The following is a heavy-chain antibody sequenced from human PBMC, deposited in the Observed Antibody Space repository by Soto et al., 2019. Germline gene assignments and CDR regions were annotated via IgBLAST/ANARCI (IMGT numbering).Heavy chain of an antibody. D-gene: IGHD6-19*01. CDR1: GFTFSSYG. CDR3: AKDRDSSGWFSGYYYGVDV. J-gene: IGHJ6*02. V-gene: IGHV3-30*18. Sequence: QVQLVESGGGVVQPGRSLRLSCAASGFTFSSYGMHWVRQAPGKGLEWVALISYDGSNKYYADSVKGRFTISRDNSKHTLSLQVSSVRPEDTAVYYCAKDRDSSGWFSGYYYGVDVWGQGTTVTVSS. CDR2: ISYDGSNK.